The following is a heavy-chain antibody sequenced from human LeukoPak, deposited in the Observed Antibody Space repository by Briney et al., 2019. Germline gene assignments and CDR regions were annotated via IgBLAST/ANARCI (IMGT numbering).Heavy chain of an antibody. Sequence: PGGSLRLSCAASGFTFSSYGMHWVRQAPGKGLEWVAFIRYDGSNKYYADSVKGRFTISRDNSKNTLYLQMNSLRAEDTAVYYCARPIYSGSYSYYFDYWGQGTLVTVSS. CDR3: ARPIYSGSYSYYFDY. J-gene: IGHJ4*02. CDR1: GFTFSSYG. V-gene: IGHV3-30*02. D-gene: IGHD1-26*01. CDR2: IRYDGSNK.